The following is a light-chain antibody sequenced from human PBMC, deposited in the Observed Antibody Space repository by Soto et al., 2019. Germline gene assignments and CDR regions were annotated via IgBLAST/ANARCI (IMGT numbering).Light chain of an antibody. Sequence: QSALTQPPSASGSPGQSVTISCTGASSDVGGYSYVSWYQQHPGKAPKLMIYEVSKRPSGVPDRFSGSKSGNTASLTVSGLQAEDEADYDCSSYGGSNNLVFGGGTKLTVL. J-gene: IGLJ2*01. CDR3: SSYGGSNNLV. V-gene: IGLV2-8*01. CDR2: EVS. CDR1: SSDVGGYSY.